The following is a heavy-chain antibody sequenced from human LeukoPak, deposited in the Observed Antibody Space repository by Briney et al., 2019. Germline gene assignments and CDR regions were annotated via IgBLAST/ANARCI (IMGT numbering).Heavy chain of an antibody. J-gene: IGHJ4*02. CDR2: IRYDGTNK. Sequence: PGGSLRLSCAASGFTFSSYGMHWVRQAPGKGLEWVAFIRYDGTNKYYADSVKGRFTISRDNSKNTMYLQMNSLRAEDTAVYICATGRDTAMVRLDYWGQGTLVTVSS. V-gene: IGHV3-30*02. D-gene: IGHD5-18*01. CDR1: GFTFSSYG. CDR3: ATGRDTAMVRLDY.